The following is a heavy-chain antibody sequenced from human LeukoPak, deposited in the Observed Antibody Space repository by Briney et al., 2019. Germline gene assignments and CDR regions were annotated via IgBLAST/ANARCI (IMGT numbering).Heavy chain of an antibody. V-gene: IGHV1-8*03. J-gene: IGHJ1*01. CDR1: GYTFTGYY. CDR2: INPNSGNT. Sequence: ASVEVSCKASGYTFTGYYMHWVRQAPGQGLEWMGWINPNSGNTGYAQKFQGRVTITRNTSISTVYMELSSLRSEDTAVYYCARGPPTAQYFQHWGQGTLVTVSS. CDR3: ARGPPTAQYFQH. D-gene: IGHD1-1*01.